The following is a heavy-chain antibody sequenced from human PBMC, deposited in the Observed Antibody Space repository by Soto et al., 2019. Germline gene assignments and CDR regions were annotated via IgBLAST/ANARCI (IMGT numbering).Heavy chain of an antibody. CDR3: AKDRRTTVTSSGVDFGMDV. J-gene: IGHJ6*02. CDR2: ISYDGSNK. CDR1: GFTFSSYG. D-gene: IGHD4-17*01. V-gene: IGHV3-30*18. Sequence: PGGSLRLSCAASGFTFSSYGMHWVRQAPGKGLEWVAVISYDGSNKYYADSVKGRFTISRDNSKNTLYLQMNSLRAEDTAVYYCAKDRRTTVTSSGVDFGMDVWGRGTTVTASS.